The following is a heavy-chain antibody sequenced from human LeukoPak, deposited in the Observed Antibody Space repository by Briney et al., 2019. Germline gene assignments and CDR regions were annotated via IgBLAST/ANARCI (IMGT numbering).Heavy chain of an antibody. CDR1: GFSFSTYV. J-gene: IGHJ5*02. Sequence: PGGSLRLSCAASGFSFSTYVMNWVRQAPGKGLEWVSAISGSGDRTYNADSVKGRFTISRDNSKSTLYLQMNSLRAEDTAVYYRAKDQGEHWFDPWGQGTLVTVSS. CDR2: ISGSGDRT. D-gene: IGHD1-26*01. CDR3: AKDQGEHWFDP. V-gene: IGHV3-23*01.